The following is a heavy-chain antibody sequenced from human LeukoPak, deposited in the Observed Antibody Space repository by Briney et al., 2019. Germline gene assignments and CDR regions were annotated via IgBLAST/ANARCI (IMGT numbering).Heavy chain of an antibody. D-gene: IGHD3-22*01. Sequence: ASVKVSCKASGYTFTGYYMHWVRQAPGQGLEGMGWINPNSGGTNYAQKFQGRVTMTRDTSISTAYMELSRLRSDDTAVYYCAREGITMIVVAAGSYYMDVWGKGTTVTVSS. V-gene: IGHV1-2*02. J-gene: IGHJ6*03. CDR3: AREGITMIVVAAGSYYMDV. CDR2: INPNSGGT. CDR1: GYTFTGYY.